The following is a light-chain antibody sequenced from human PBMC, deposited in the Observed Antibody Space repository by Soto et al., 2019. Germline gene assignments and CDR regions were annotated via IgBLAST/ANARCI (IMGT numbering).Light chain of an antibody. CDR3: LLSYSGLKV. Sequence: QAVVTQEPSLTVSPGGTVTLTCGSSTGAVTSGHYPYWFQQKPGQAPRTLIYDTSNKHSWTPARFSGSLLGGKAALTLSGGQAEGGAEYYCLLSYSGLKVFGGGTKVTVL. CDR2: DTS. V-gene: IGLV7-46*01. J-gene: IGLJ3*02. CDR1: TGAVTSGHY.